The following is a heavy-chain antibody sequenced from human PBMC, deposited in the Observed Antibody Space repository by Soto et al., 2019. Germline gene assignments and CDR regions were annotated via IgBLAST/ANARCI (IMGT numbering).Heavy chain of an antibody. D-gene: IGHD3-3*01. V-gene: IGHV4-34*01. Sequence: QVQLQQWGAGLLKPSETLSLTCAVYGGSFSGYYWSWIRQPPGKGLEWIGEINHSGSTNYNPSLKSRVTISVDTSKNQFSLKLSSVTAADTAVYYCAREGRFLELLLFYAFDIWGQGTMVTVSS. CDR2: INHSGST. J-gene: IGHJ3*02. CDR3: AREGRFLELLLFYAFDI. CDR1: GGSFSGYY.